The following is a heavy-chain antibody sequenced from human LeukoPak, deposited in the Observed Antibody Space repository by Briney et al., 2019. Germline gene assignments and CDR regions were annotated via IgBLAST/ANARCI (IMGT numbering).Heavy chain of an antibody. V-gene: IGHV3-66*01. D-gene: IGHD3-16*01. CDR1: GFTVSSNY. Sequence: PGGSLRLSCAASGFTVSSNYMSWVRQAPGKGLEWVSVIYSGGSTYYAASVKGRLTISRDNSKNTLDLQMNSLRAEDTAVYYCARRRAYSPHFDYWGQGTLVTVSS. CDR2: IYSGGST. J-gene: IGHJ4*02. CDR3: ARRRAYSPHFDY.